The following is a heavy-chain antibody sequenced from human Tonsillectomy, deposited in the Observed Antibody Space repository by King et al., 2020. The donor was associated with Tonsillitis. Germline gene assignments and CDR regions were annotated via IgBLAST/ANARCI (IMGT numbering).Heavy chain of an antibody. D-gene: IGHD5-18*01. J-gene: IGHJ6*03. CDR2: ISWNSGSI. Sequence: QLVQSGGGLVQPGRSLRLSCAASGFTFDDYAMHWVRQAPGKGLEWVSGISWNSGSIGYADSVKGRFTISRDNAKNSLYLQMNSLRAEDTALYYCAKGDTSYYYYYMDVWGKGTTVTVSS. CDR1: GFTFDDYA. V-gene: IGHV3-9*01. CDR3: AKGDTSYYYYYMDV.